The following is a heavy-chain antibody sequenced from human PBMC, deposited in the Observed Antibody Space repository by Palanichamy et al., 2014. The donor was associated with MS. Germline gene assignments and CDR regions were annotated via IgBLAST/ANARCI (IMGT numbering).Heavy chain of an antibody. CDR3: SRIGAVAINDY. CDR2: IRTKPNSFAT. D-gene: IGHD2-15*01. Sequence: EVQLVEVWGRLGPAWGVPETLLCSLWVLLQWLCYALGPPGLRKGLEWVGRIRTKPNSFATVYAASVNGRFTISRDDSKNTAYLQMNSLKTEDTAVYYCSRIGAVAINDYWGQGIPVTVSS. CDR1: VLLQWLC. J-gene: IGHJ4*02. V-gene: IGHV3-73*01.